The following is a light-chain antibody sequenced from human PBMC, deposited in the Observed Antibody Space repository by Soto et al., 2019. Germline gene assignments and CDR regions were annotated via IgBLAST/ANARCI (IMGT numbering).Light chain of an antibody. V-gene: IGLV2-23*01. J-gene: IGLJ2*01. CDR2: EGS. Sequence: QSALTQPASVSGSPGQSITISCTGTSSDVGGYNLVSWYQQHPGKAPKLIIYEGSKRPSGVSNRFSGSRSGNTASLTISGLQAEDEAGYYCCSYAGRNTLVFGGGTKLTVL. CDR3: CSYAGRNTLV. CDR1: SSDVGGYNL.